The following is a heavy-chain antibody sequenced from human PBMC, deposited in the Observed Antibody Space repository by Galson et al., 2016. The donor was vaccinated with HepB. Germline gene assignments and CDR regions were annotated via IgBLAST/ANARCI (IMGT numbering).Heavy chain of an antibody. CDR1: GFSVSTNY. Sequence: SLRLSCAASGFSVSTNYMNWVRQAPGKGLEWVSVIYSAGSTYYADSVKGRFTISRDNSKNMLFLQMNSLRAEDTAVYYCARDGARWLQGSYYYAVDVWSQGTRVSVSS. CDR2: IYSAGST. J-gene: IGHJ6*02. CDR3: ARDGARWLQGSYYYAVDV. D-gene: IGHD5-24*01. V-gene: IGHV3-66*01.